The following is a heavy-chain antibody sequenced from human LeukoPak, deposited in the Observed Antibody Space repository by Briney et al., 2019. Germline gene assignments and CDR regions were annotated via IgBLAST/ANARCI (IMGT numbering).Heavy chain of an antibody. CDR3: AKGTDYGDYPDY. D-gene: IGHD4-17*01. Sequence: GGSLRLPCAASGFTFSSYAMSWVRQAPGKGLEWVSAISGSGGSTYYADSVKGRFTISRDNSKNTLYLQMNSLRAEGTAVYYCAKGTDYGDYPDYWGQGTLVTVSS. J-gene: IGHJ4*02. CDR1: GFTFSSYA. V-gene: IGHV3-23*01. CDR2: ISGSGGST.